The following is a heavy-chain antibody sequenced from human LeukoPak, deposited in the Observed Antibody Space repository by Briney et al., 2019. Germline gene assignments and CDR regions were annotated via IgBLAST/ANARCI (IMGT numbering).Heavy chain of an antibody. J-gene: IGHJ4*02. V-gene: IGHV3-48*01. CDR1: GFTFSSYS. D-gene: IGHD5-12*01. Sequence: PGGSLRLSCAASGFTFSSYSMNWVRQAPGKGLEWVSYISSSSSTIYYADSVKGRFTISRDNAKNSLYLQMNSLRAEDTAVYYCARLHSGYDSPFDYWGQGTLVTVSS. CDR3: ARLHSGYDSPFDY. CDR2: ISSSSSTI.